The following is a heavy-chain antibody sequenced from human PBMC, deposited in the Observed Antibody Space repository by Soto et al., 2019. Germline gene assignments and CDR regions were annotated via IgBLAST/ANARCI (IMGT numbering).Heavy chain of an antibody. D-gene: IGHD3-10*01. Sequence: QVQLVQSGAEVKRPGSSVKVSCKASGGTFNNYALSWVRQAPGQGLEWMGGIIPIFGTANYAQKFQGRVTITADESTSTAYMELSSLRSEDTAVYYCASNLAMVRVRYGMDVWGQGTTVTVSS. V-gene: IGHV1-69*01. CDR1: GGTFNNYA. CDR2: IIPIFGTA. CDR3: ASNLAMVRVRYGMDV. J-gene: IGHJ6*02.